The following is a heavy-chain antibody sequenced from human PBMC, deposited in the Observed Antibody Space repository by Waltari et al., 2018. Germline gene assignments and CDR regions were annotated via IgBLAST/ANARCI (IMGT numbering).Heavy chain of an antibody. CDR3: ARESYCSSTSCLDYFDY. CDR1: GGFISRSSYY. D-gene: IGHD2-2*01. Sequence: QLQLQESGPGLVKPSETLSLTCTVSGGFISRSSYYCGWIRQPPGKGLEWIGYIDYSGSTNYNPSLKSRVTISVDTYKNQFSLKLSSVTAADTAVYYCARESYCSSTSCLDYFDYWGQGTLVTVSS. V-gene: IGHV4-61*05. CDR2: IDYSGST. J-gene: IGHJ4*02.